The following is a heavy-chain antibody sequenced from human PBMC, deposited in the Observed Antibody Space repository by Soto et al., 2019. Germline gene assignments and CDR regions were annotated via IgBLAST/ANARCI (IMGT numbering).Heavy chain of an antibody. J-gene: IGHJ4*02. CDR3: AKYSGYALDS. V-gene: IGHV3-23*01. D-gene: IGHD5-18*01. CDR1: GFIFTNYG. Sequence: EVQLLESGGDLVQPGGSLRLSCAASGFIFTNYGMGWVRQAPGEGLEWVSTISGRTTTYYADSVKGRFTISRDNSNNMVYLQMNSLRAEDTAVYFCAKYSGYALDSWGQGTLVTISS. CDR2: ISGRTTT.